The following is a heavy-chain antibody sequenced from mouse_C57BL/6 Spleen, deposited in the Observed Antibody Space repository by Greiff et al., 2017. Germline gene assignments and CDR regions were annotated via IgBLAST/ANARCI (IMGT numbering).Heavy chain of an antibody. Sequence: QVQLQQPGAELVRPGSSVKLSCKASGYTFTSYWMHWVKQRPIQGLEWIGNIDPSDSETHYNQKFKDKATLTVDKSSSTAYMQLSSLTSEDSAVYYGARVANWDLWFAYWGQGTLVTVSA. CDR1: GYTFTSYW. CDR3: ARVANWDLWFAY. D-gene: IGHD4-1*01. CDR2: IDPSDSET. V-gene: IGHV1-52*01. J-gene: IGHJ3*01.